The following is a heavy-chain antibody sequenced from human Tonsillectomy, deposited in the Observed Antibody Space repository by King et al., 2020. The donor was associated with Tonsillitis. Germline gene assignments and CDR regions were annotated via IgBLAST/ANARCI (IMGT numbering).Heavy chain of an antibody. V-gene: IGHV3-66*01. Sequence: VQLVESGGGLVQPGGSLRLSCAASGFTVSSNSMTWVRQAPGKGLEWVSVINSGGSTYYADSVKGRFTISRDNSKNTLYFQMNSLRAEDTAVYYCARDETGAYYYHGMDVGGQGTTVTVS. J-gene: IGHJ6*02. CDR1: GFTVSSNS. CDR2: INSGGST. D-gene: IGHD2-8*02. CDR3: ARDETGAYYYHGMDV.